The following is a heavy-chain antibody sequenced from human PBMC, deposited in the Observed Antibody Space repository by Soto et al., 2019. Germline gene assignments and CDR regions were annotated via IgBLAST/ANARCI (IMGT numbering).Heavy chain of an antibody. Sequence: ASVKVSCKASGYTFTSYYMHWVRQAPGQGLEWMGIINPSGGSTSYAQKLQGRVTMTRDTSTSTAYLELSSLRYEDTGVYYCEGLGVDTSMVCDYYYYGMDVWGQGTTVTVSS. V-gene: IGHV1-46*01. D-gene: IGHD5-18*01. CDR2: INPSGGST. J-gene: IGHJ6*02. CDR3: EGLGVDTSMVCDYYYYGMDV. CDR1: GYTFTSYY.